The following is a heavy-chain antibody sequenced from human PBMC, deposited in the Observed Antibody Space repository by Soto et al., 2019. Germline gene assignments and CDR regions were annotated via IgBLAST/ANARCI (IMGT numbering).Heavy chain of an antibody. CDR3: ATRHLADYFYYGMDV. V-gene: IGHV1-18*01. CDR1: GYTFTSYG. J-gene: IGHJ6*02. CDR2: ISAYNGNT. Sequence: GASVKVSCKASGYTFTSYGISWVRQAPGQGLEWMGWISAYNGNTNYAQKLQGRVTMTTDTSTSTAYMELRSLRSDDTAVYYCATRHLADYFYYGMDVWGQGTTVTVSS.